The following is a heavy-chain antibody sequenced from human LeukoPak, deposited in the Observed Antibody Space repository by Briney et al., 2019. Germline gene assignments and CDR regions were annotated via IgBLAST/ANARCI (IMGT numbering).Heavy chain of an antibody. Sequence: PGGSLRLSCAASGFTFSSYAMSWVRQAPGKGLEWVSAISGSGGSTYYADSVKGRFTISRDNSKNTLYLPMNSLRAEDTAVYYCAKGGGGSYYYYYYMDVWGKGTTVTVSS. D-gene: IGHD2-15*01. CDR3: AKGGGGSYYYYYYMDV. V-gene: IGHV3-23*01. J-gene: IGHJ6*03. CDR1: GFTFSSYA. CDR2: ISGSGGST.